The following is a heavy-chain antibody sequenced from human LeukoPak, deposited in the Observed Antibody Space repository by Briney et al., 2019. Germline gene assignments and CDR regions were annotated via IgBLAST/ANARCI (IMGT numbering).Heavy chain of an antibody. Sequence: GGSLRLSCAASGFTFSSYGVHWVRQAPGKGLEWVAFIRYDGSNKYYADSVKGRFTISRDNSKNTLYLQMNSLRAEDTAVYYCAKDSLGYCSSTSCYMPGWFDYWGQGTLVTVSS. V-gene: IGHV3-30*02. J-gene: IGHJ4*02. CDR3: AKDSLGYCSSTSCYMPGWFDY. CDR2: IRYDGSNK. D-gene: IGHD2-2*02. CDR1: GFTFSSYG.